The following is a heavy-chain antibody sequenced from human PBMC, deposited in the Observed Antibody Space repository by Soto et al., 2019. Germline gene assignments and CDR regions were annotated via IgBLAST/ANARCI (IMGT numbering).Heavy chain of an antibody. Sequence: GGSLRLSCAASGFTFSSYSMNWVRQAPGKGLEWVSYISSSSSTIYYADSLKGRFTISRDNAKNSLYLQMNSLRAEDTAVYYCARFSNYVFDYWGQGTLVTVSS. J-gene: IGHJ4*02. CDR1: GFTFSSYS. CDR3: ARFSNYVFDY. D-gene: IGHD4-4*01. V-gene: IGHV3-48*01. CDR2: ISSSSSTI.